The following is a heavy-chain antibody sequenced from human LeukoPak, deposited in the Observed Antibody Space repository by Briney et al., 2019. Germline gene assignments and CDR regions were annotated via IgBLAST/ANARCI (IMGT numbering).Heavy chain of an antibody. CDR2: IYYSGST. J-gene: IGHJ4*02. CDR3: ARSRGYSYGTTFLDY. V-gene: IGHV4-30-4*01. D-gene: IGHD5-18*01. Sequence: PSETLSLTCTVSGGSISSGDYYWSWIRQPPGKGLEWIGYIYYSGSTYYNPSLKSRVTISVDTSKNQFSLKLSSVTAADTAVYYCARSRGYSYGTTFLDYWGQGTLVTVSS. CDR1: GGSISSGDYY.